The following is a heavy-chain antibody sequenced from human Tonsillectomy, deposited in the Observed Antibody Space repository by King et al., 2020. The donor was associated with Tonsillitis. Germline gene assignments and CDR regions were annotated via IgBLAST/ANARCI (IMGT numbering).Heavy chain of an antibody. CDR1: GFTFSNAW. D-gene: IGHD1-26*01. Sequence: VQLVESGGGLVKPGGSLRLSCAASGFTFSNAWMSWVRQAPGKGLEWVGRIKSKTDGGTTDYAAPVKGRFTISRDDSKNTLYLQMNSLKTEDTAVYYCTTVEPNYYYGMDVWGQGTTVTVSS. J-gene: IGHJ6*02. V-gene: IGHV3-15*01. CDR3: TTVEPNYYYGMDV. CDR2: IKSKTDGGTT.